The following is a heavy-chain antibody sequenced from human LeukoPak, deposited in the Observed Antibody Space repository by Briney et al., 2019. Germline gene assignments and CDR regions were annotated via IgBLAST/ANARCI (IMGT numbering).Heavy chain of an antibody. D-gene: IGHD1-26*01. CDR2: ISGSGGST. CDR3: AKETWVGGSYFLWEPYFDY. J-gene: IGHJ4*02. Sequence: SGGSLRLSCAASGFTFSSYAMSWVRQAPGKGLEWVSAISGSGGSTYYADSVKGRFTISRDNSKNTLYLQMNSLRAEDTAVYYCAKETWVGGSYFLWEPYFDYWGQGTLVTVSS. CDR1: GFTFSSYA. V-gene: IGHV3-23*01.